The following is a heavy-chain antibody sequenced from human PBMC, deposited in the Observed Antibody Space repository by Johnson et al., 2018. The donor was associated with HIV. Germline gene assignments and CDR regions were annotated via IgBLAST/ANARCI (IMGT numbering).Heavy chain of an antibody. D-gene: IGHD6-6*01. CDR1: GFTFSSYW. CDR2: IKQGGSEK. J-gene: IGHJ3*02. CDR3: ASHVGSSVGSAFDI. Sequence: VQLVESGGGLVQPGGSLRLSCVASGFTFSSYWMSWVRQAPGKGLEWVANIKQGGSEKYYVDSVKGRFTISRDNAKNSMSLQMNSLRAEDTAVYYCASHVGSSVGSAFDIWGQGTMVTVSS. V-gene: IGHV3-7*01.